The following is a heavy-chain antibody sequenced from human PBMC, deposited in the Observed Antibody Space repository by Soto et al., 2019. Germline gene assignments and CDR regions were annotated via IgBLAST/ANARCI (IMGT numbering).Heavy chain of an antibody. Sequence: ASVKVSCKASGGTFSSYAISWVRQAPGQGLEWMGGIIPIFGTANYAQKFQGRVTITADKSTSTAHMELSSLRSEDTAVYYCARVPPSRYYYDSSGPEDDAFDIWGQGTMVTVSS. J-gene: IGHJ3*02. V-gene: IGHV1-69*06. CDR2: IIPIFGTA. CDR1: GGTFSSYA. CDR3: ARVPPSRYYYDSSGPEDDAFDI. D-gene: IGHD3-22*01.